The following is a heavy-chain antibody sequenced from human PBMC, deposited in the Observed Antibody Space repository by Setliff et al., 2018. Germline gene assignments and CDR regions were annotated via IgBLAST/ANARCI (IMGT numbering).Heavy chain of an antibody. CDR3: ARNPDFLQYSFDL. Sequence: PSETLSLTCTVSGGSISNSTLYWGWIRQPPGKGLEWIGSINYYGSIFDDGTTYSTYYNPSLKSRATISIDTSKSQFSLKLSSMTAADTALYYCARNPDFLQYSFDLWGRGTLAT. J-gene: IGHJ2*01. D-gene: IGHD5-12*01. V-gene: IGHV4-39*07. CDR2: INYYGSIFDDGTTYST. CDR1: GGSISNSTLY.